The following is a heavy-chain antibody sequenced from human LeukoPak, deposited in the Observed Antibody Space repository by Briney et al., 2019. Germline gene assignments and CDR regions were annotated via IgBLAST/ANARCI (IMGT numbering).Heavy chain of an antibody. D-gene: IGHD4-23*01. CDR3: ATSVDGLVTIRTYLEL. CDR1: VYKLPELS. V-gene: IGHV1-24*01. J-gene: IGHJ2*01. Sequence: ASEKVSCKVSVYKLPELSMHWVRQAPGKGLEWVGGFDPEESDTVSPQKFQGRVTMTEDTSTDTAYMDPSSLRSEDTAVYYCATSVDGLVTIRTYLELWGRGTHVGVSS. CDR2: FDPEESDT.